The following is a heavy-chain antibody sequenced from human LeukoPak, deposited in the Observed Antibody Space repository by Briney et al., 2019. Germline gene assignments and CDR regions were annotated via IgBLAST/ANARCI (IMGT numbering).Heavy chain of an antibody. D-gene: IGHD3-22*01. CDR3: ARVLHKRNYDSSVYYGY. CDR2: IYHSGST. Sequence: SETLSLTCTVSGYSISSGYYWGWIRQPPGKGLEWIGSIYHSGSTYYNPSLKSRVTISVDTSKNQFSLKLSSVTAADTAVYYCARVLHKRNYDSSVYYGYWGQGTLVTVSS. V-gene: IGHV4-38-2*02. CDR1: GYSISSGYY. J-gene: IGHJ4*02.